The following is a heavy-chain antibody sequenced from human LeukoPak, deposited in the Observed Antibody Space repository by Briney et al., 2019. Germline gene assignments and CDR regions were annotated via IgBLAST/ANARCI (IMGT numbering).Heavy chain of an antibody. V-gene: IGHV3-48*04. CDR2: ISSSGSTI. J-gene: IGHJ6*03. CDR3: ARDPGGYMDV. Sequence: GGSLRLSCAASGFTFFNYWMSWVRQAPGKGLEWVSYISSSGSTIFYADSVKGRFTISRDNAKNSLYLQMNSLRAEDTTVYYCARDPGGYMDVWGKGTTVTISS. D-gene: IGHD3-10*01. CDR1: GFTFFNYW.